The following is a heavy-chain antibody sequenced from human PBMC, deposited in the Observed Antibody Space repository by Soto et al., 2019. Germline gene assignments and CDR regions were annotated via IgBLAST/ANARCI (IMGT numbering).Heavy chain of an antibody. CDR3: XXXXGYKWNYGGSWFDP. J-gene: IGHJ5*02. CDR2: ISAYNGNT. CDR1: GYTFTSYG. Sequence: QVQLVQSGAEVKKPGASVKVSCKASGYTFTSYGISWVRQAPGQGLEWMGWISAYNGNTNYAQKLQGRVTMNTDTXXXXXXXXXXXXXXXDXXVYXXXXXXGYKWNYGGSWFDPWGQGTLVT. D-gene: IGHD1-7*01. V-gene: IGHV1-18*01.